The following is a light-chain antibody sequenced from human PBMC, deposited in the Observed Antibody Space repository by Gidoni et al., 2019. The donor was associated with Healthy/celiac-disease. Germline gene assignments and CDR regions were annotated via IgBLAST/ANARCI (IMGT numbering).Light chain of an antibody. CDR2: EVS. CDR1: SSDVGCYNY. J-gene: IGLJ2*01. CDR3: SSYTSSSTLGV. V-gene: IGLV2-14*01. Sequence: QSALTHPASVSGSPGQSITISCTGTSSDVGCYNYVSWYQQHPGKAPKLMIYEVSNRPSGFSNRFSGSKSGNTDSLTISGLQAEDEADYYCSSYTSSSTLGVFGGGTKLTVL.